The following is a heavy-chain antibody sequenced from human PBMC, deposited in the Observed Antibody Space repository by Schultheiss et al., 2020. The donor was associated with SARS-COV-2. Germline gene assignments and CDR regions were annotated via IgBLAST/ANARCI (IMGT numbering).Heavy chain of an antibody. J-gene: IGHJ3*02. D-gene: IGHD2-2*02. CDR1: GFTFSSYA. CDR2: ISGSGGST. Sequence: GGSLRLSCAASGFTFSSYAMHWVRQAPGKGLEWVSAISGSGGSTYYGDSVKGRFTISRDNSKNTLYLQMNSLRAEDTAVYYCAKEGGDIVVVPAAIPRKWLDWDAFDIWGQGTMVTVSS. CDR3: AKEGGDIVVVPAAIPRKWLDWDAFDI. V-gene: IGHV3-23*01.